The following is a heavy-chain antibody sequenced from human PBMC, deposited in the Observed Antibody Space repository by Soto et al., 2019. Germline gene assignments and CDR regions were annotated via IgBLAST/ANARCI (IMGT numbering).Heavy chain of an antibody. CDR1: GFTFSSYA. Sequence: SLRLSCAASGFTFSSYAMSWVRQAPGKGLEWVSAISGSGGSTYYADSVKGRFTISRDNSKNTLYLQMNSLRAEDTAVYYCAKDVKVTTHYFDYWGQGTLVTVSS. CDR3: AKDVKVTTHYFDY. CDR2: ISGSGGST. V-gene: IGHV3-23*01. J-gene: IGHJ4*02. D-gene: IGHD4-17*01.